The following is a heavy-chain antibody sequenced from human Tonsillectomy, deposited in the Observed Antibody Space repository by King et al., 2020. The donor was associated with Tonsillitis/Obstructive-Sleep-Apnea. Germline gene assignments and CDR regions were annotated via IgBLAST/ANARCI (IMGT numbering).Heavy chain of an antibody. CDR1: GGSISSSSYY. Sequence: QLQESGPGLVKPSETLSLTCTVSGGSISSSSYYWGWIRQPPGKGLEWIGSIDYSGSTYYNPYLKSRVTISLDTSKNQFSLKLSSVTAADTAVYYCARTTTDPYYYYYMDVWGKGTTVTVSS. CDR2: IDYSGST. V-gene: IGHV4-39*01. J-gene: IGHJ6*03. CDR3: ARTTTDPYYYYYMDV. D-gene: IGHD4-11*01.